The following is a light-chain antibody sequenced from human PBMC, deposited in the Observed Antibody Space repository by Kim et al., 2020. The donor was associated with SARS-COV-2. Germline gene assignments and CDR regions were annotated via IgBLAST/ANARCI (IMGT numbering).Light chain of an antibody. V-gene: IGLV1-40*01. Sequence: GQRVTISCTGSSSNIGAGYDVHWYLQFPETAPKLLIYDNTKRPSGVPDRFSGSKSGTSASLAITGLQTEDEADYYCQSYDSSLHVVFGGGTQLTVL. CDR2: DNT. CDR3: QSYDSSLHVV. J-gene: IGLJ2*01. CDR1: SSNIGAGYD.